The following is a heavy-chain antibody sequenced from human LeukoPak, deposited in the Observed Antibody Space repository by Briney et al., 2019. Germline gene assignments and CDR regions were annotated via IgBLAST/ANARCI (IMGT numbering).Heavy chain of an antibody. CDR3: ASRSPVVVVAGSTDY. J-gene: IGHJ4*02. D-gene: IGHD2-15*01. V-gene: IGHV3-48*03. CDR1: GFTFSSYE. Sequence: GGSLGLSCAASGFTFSSYEMNWVRQATGEGLEWVSYISSSGSTIYYADSVKGRFTISRDNAKNSLYLRMNSLRAEDTAVYYCASRSPVVVVAGSTDYWGQGTLVTVSS. CDR2: ISSSGSTI.